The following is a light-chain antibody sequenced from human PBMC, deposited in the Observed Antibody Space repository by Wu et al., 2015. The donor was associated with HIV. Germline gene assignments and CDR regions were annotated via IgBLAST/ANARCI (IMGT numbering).Light chain of an antibody. CDR1: QSVGGD. V-gene: IGKV3-15*01. J-gene: IGKJ2*01. Sequence: EVVMAQSPATLSVSPGERATLSCRASQSVGGDVAWYQQTPGQAPRLLIFGAITRASGIPGRFSASGSGTEFSLTISSLQSEDSAVYFCQQYNNWPLTFGRGTNLEIK. CDR3: QQYNNWPLT. CDR2: GAI.